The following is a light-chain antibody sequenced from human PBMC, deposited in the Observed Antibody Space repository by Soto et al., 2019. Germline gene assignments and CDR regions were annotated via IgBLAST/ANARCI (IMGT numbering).Light chain of an antibody. CDR3: KQYNTYPLT. J-gene: IGKJ4*01. V-gene: IGKV1-5*03. Sequence: DIQMTQSPSSLSASVEDRVIITCRASQSINRWLAWYQQKPGKAPKLLIYEASSLESGVPSRFSGSASGTEFTLTISSLRPDDFGTFYCKQYNTYPLTFGGGTKVDIK. CDR2: EAS. CDR1: QSINRW.